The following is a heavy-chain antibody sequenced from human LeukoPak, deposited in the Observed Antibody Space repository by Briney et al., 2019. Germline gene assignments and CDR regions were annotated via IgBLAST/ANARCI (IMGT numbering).Heavy chain of an antibody. CDR2: ISGSGGST. Sequence: GGSLRLSCAASGFTFSSYGMSWVRQAPGKGLEWVSAISGSGGSTYYADSVKGRFTISRDNSKNTLHLQMNSLRAEDTAVYYCAKFAMTTVVTRLGCYFDYWGQGTLVTVSS. CDR3: AKFAMTTVVTRLGCYFDY. CDR1: GFTFSSYG. D-gene: IGHD4-23*01. V-gene: IGHV3-23*01. J-gene: IGHJ4*02.